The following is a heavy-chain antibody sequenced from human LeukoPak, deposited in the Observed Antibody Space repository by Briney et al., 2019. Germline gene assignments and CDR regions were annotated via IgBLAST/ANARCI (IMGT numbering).Heavy chain of an antibody. J-gene: IGHJ5*02. CDR1: GYSISSGYY. CDR2: IYHSGST. CDR3: ARESLRFLEWLLYDWFDP. D-gene: IGHD3-3*01. Sequence: SETLSLTCTVSGYSISSGYYWGWIRQPPGKGLEWIGSIYHSGSTYYNPSLKSRVTISVDTSKNQFSLKLSSVTAADTAVYYCARESLRFLEWLLYDWFDPWGQGTLVTVSS. V-gene: IGHV4-38-2*02.